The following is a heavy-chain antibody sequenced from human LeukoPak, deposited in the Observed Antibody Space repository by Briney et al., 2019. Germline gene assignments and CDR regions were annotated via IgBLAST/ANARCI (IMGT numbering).Heavy chain of an antibody. V-gene: IGHV3-30*18. D-gene: IGHD6-19*01. CDR1: GFTFSSYG. CDR2: ISYDGSNK. CDR3: AKDEGAVEDNPGGDY. J-gene: IGHJ4*02. Sequence: GGSLRLSCAASGFTFSSYGMHWVRQAPGKGLEWVAVISYDGSNKYYADSVKGRFTISRDNSKNTLYPQMNSLRAEDTAVYYCAKDEGAVEDNPGGDYWGQGTLVTVSS.